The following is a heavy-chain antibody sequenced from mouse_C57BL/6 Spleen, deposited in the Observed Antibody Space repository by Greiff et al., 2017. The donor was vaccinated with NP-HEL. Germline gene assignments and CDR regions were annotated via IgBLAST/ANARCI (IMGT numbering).Heavy chain of an antibody. CDR3: AREGYYSNWYFDY. CDR2: ISDGGSYT. D-gene: IGHD2-5*01. J-gene: IGHJ2*01. V-gene: IGHV5-4*01. Sequence: EVQGVESGGGLVKPGGSLKLSCAASGFTFSSYAMSWVRQTPEKRLEWVATISDGGSYTYYPDNVKGRFTISRDNAKNNLYLQMSHLKSEDTAMYYCAREGYYSNWYFDYWGQGTTLTVSS. CDR1: GFTFSSYA.